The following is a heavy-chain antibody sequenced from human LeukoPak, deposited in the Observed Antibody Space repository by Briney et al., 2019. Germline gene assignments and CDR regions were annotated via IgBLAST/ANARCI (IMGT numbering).Heavy chain of an antibody. J-gene: IGHJ4*02. CDR1: GFTFSSYS. CDR2: ISSSSSYI. D-gene: IGHD6-13*01. V-gene: IGHV3-21*01. Sequence: GGSLRLSCAASGFTFSSYSMNWVRQAPGKGLEWVSSISSSSSYIYYVDSVKGRFTISRDNAKNSLYLQMNSLRAEDTAVYYCARDGAAKSLPFFDYWGQGTLVTVSS. CDR3: ARDGAAKSLPFFDY.